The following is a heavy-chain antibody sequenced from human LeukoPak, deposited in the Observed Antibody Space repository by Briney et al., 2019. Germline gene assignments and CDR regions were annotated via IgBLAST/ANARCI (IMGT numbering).Heavy chain of an antibody. J-gene: IGHJ3*02. CDR3: ASFRDIDAFDI. D-gene: IGHD5-24*01. Sequence: GGSLRLSCAASGFTFSSNWMSWVRQAPGKGLEWVANIKQDGSEKYYVDSVKGRFTISRDNAKNSLYLQMNSLRAEDTAVCYCASFRDIDAFDIWGQGTMVTVSS. CDR2: IKQDGSEK. CDR1: GFTFSSNW. V-gene: IGHV3-7*01.